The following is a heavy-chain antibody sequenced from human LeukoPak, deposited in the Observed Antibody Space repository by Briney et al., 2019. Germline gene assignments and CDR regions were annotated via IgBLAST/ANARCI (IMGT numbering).Heavy chain of an antibody. CDR2: ISGSGGSK. CDR1: GFTFSSYA. Sequence: GGSLRLSCAASGFTFSSYAMSWVRQAPGKGLEWVSAISGSGGSKNYADSVKGRFTISRENSKNTLYLQMNSPRAEDTAVYYCAKVGDMGTTLYYFDYWGQGTLVTVSS. CDR3: AKVGDMGTTLYYFDY. J-gene: IGHJ4*02. D-gene: IGHD1-1*01. V-gene: IGHV3-23*01.